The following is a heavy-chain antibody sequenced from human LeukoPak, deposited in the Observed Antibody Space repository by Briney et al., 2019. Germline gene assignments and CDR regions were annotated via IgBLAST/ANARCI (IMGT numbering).Heavy chain of an antibody. D-gene: IGHD1-26*01. CDR3: TRIRVGAHQLEY. CDR2: INDAGRDI. J-gene: IGHJ4*02. V-gene: IGHV3-74*01. CDR1: GFTFSNYW. Sequence: PGGSLTLSCEASGFTFSNYWMNWVRQAPGQGLVWLSRINDAGRDISYAESVKGRFTSSRDNAKNTLYLQMNSLRAEDTAVYYCTRIRVGAHQLEYWGQGTLVTVSS.